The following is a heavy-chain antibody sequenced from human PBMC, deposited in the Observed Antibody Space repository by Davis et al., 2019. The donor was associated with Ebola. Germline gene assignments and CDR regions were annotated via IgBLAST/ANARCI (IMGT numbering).Heavy chain of an antibody. CDR2: IKQDGSEK. Sequence: GESLKISCAASGFTFSSYWMSWVRQAPGKGLEWVANIKQDGSEKYYVDSVKGRFTISRDNAKNSLYLQMNSLRAEDTAVYYCARDLYQLLEGNYYYYMDVWGKGTTVTVSS. V-gene: IGHV3-7*03. CDR1: GFTFSSYW. D-gene: IGHD2-2*01. CDR3: ARDLYQLLEGNYYYYMDV. J-gene: IGHJ6*03.